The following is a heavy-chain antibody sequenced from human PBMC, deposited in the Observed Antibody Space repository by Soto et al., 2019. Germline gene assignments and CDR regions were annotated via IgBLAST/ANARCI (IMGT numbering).Heavy chain of an antibody. CDR2: IYHSGST. V-gene: IGHV4-4*02. CDR1: GGSISSSYW. D-gene: IGHD6-13*01. CDR3: TRGEGAYSSSWYNAFDI. J-gene: IGHJ3*02. Sequence: QVQLQESGPGLVKPSGTLSLTCAVSGGSISSSYWWSWVRQPPGKGLEWIGEIYHSGSTNYNPSLKGRVTISVDKSKNQFSLKLSSVTAADTAMYYCTRGEGAYSSSWYNAFDIWCQGTMVTVSS.